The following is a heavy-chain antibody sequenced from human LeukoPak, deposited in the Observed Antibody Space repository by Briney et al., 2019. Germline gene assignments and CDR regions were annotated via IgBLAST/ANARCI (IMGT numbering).Heavy chain of an antibody. CDR1: GYTFTGYY. V-gene: IGHV1-2*02. CDR2: INPNSGGT. Sequence: GASVKVSCKASGYTFTGYYMHWVRQAPGQGLEWMGWINPNSGGTNYAQKFQGRVTMTRDTSISTAYMELSRLRSDDTAVYYCARDSRWLPQFQIDYWGQGTLVTVFS. CDR3: ARDSRWLPQFQIDY. J-gene: IGHJ4*02. D-gene: IGHD5-24*01.